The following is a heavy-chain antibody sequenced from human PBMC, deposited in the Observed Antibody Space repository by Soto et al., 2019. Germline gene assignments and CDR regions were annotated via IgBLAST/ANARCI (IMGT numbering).Heavy chain of an antibody. CDR3: ARDRGGEDTD. Sequence: QVQLQESGPGLVKPSQTLSLTCTVSGDSISSGGYYWSWIRQHPGKGLEWIGYIYYSGSTYYNPSLERPVTISVDTSKNQFSLKLSSVTAADTAVYYCARDRGGEDTDWGQGTLVTVSS. J-gene: IGHJ4*02. CDR1: GDSISSGGYY. CDR2: IYYSGST. V-gene: IGHV4-31*01. D-gene: IGHD3-16*01.